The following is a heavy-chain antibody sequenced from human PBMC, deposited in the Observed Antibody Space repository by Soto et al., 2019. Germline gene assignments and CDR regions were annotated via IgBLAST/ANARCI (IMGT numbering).Heavy chain of an antibody. D-gene: IGHD6-13*01. CDR1: GFTVSSNY. J-gene: IGHJ4*02. V-gene: IGHV3-66*01. CDR3: AREGLLYSSSWYIDY. CDR2: ISSGGST. Sequence: HPGGSLRLSCAASGFTVSSNYMSWVRQAPGKGLEWVSVISSGGSTYYADSVKGRFTISRDNSKNTLYLQMNSLRAEDTAVYYCAREGLLYSSSWYIDYWGQGTLVTVSS.